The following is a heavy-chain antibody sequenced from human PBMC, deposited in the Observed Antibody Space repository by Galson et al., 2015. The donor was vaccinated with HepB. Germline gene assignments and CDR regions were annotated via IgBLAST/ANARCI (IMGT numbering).Heavy chain of an antibody. V-gene: IGHV4-34*01. J-gene: IGHJ6*02. D-gene: IGHD2-2*02. CDR2: INHSGST. CDR1: GGSFSGYY. Sequence: TLSLTCAVYGGSFSGYYWSWIRQPPGKGLEWIGEINHSGSTNYNPSLKSRVTISVDTSKNQFSLKLSSVTAADTAVYDCARGKYYCSRTSCYRVYGMDVWGQGTTVTVSS. CDR3: ARGKYYCSRTSCYRVYGMDV.